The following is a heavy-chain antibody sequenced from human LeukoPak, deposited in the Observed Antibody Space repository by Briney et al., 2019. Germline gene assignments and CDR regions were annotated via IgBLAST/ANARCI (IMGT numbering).Heavy chain of an antibody. CDR2: ISAYNGNT. Sequence: PSASVKVSCKASGYTFTSYGISWVRQAPGQGLEWMGWISAYNGNTNYAQKLQGRVTMTTDTSTSTAYMELRSLRSDDTAVYYCASNLYYYDSSGYYFSHDYAFDIWGQGAMVTVSS. J-gene: IGHJ3*02. V-gene: IGHV1-18*01. CDR3: ASNLYYYDSSGYYFSHDYAFDI. D-gene: IGHD3-22*01. CDR1: GYTFTSYG.